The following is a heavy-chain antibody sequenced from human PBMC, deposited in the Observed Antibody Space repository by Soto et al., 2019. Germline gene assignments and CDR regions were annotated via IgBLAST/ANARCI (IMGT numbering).Heavy chain of an antibody. J-gene: IGHJ6*02. D-gene: IGHD6-13*01. CDR1: GFPFSSYW. CDR2: IKQDGSEK. CDR3: ARVRYSSSSYGMDV. Sequence: GSLRLSCAASGFPFSSYWMSWVRQAPGKGPEWVANIKQDGSEKYYVDSVKGRFTISRDNAKNSLYLQMNSLRAEDTAVYYCARVRYSSSSYGMDVWGQGTTVTVSS. V-gene: IGHV3-7*05.